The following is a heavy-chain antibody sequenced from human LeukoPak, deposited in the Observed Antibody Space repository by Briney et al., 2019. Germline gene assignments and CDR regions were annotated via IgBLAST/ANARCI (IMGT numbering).Heavy chain of an antibody. J-gene: IGHJ4*02. CDR1: GYSFTSHW. CDR3: ATVGATIENDY. D-gene: IGHD1-26*01. V-gene: IGHV5-10-1*01. CDR2: IDPSDSYT. Sequence: GESLKISCKGSGYSFTSHWISWVRQMPGKGLEWMGRIDPSDSYTNYSPSFQGHVTISADKSISTAYLQWSSLKASDTAMYYCATVGATIENDYWGQGTLVTVSS.